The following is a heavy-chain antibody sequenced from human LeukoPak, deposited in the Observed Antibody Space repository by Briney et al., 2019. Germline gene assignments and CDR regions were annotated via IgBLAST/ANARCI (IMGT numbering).Heavy chain of an antibody. Sequence: PGGSLRLSCVASGFTFDDYAMHWVRQAPGKGLEWVSGISWNSGSIGYADSVKGRFTISRDNAKNSLYLQMNSLRAEDTALYYCAKARSSGWPGWYFDLWGRGTLVTVSS. CDR3: AKARSSGWPGWYFDL. D-gene: IGHD6-19*01. V-gene: IGHV3-9*01. CDR1: GFTFDDYA. CDR2: ISWNSGSI. J-gene: IGHJ2*01.